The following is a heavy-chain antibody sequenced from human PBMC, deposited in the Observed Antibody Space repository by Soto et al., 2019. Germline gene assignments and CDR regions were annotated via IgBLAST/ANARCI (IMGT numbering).Heavy chain of an antibody. D-gene: IGHD6-13*01. V-gene: IGHV3-23*01. Sequence: EVQLLESGGGLVQPGGSPRLSCAASGFTFSSYAMSWVRQAPGKGLEWVSAISGSGGSTYYADSVKGRFTISRDNSKNTLYLQMNSLRAEDTAVYYCAKDSAAYPFTYYYYGMDVWGQGTTVTVSS. CDR3: AKDSAAYPFTYYYYGMDV. CDR1: GFTFSSYA. J-gene: IGHJ6*02. CDR2: ISGSGGST.